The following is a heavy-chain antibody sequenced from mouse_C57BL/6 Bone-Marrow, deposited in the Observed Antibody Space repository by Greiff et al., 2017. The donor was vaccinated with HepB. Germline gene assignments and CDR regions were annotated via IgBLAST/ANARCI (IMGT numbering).Heavy chain of an antibody. CDR3: ARNYGSSYEEYAMDY. Sequence: EVHLVESGGGLVKPGGSLKLSCAASGFTFSDYGMHWVRQAPEKGLEWVAYISSGSSTIDYADTVKGRFTISRDNTKNTLFLQMTSLRSEDTAMYYCARNYGSSYEEYAMDYWGQGTSVTVSS. J-gene: IGHJ4*01. CDR2: ISSGSSTI. V-gene: IGHV5-17*01. CDR1: GFTFSDYG. D-gene: IGHD1-1*01.